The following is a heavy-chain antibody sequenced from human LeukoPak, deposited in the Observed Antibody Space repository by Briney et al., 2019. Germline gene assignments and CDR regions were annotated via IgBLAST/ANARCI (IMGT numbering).Heavy chain of an antibody. CDR3: AKYSGDYYDDTGYQYYFDY. CDR1: GFTFSSYG. J-gene: IGHJ4*02. CDR2: IWYDGSNK. V-gene: IGHV3-30*02. D-gene: IGHD3-22*01. Sequence: GGSLRLSCAASGFTFSSYGMHWVRQAPGKGLEWVAVIWYDGSNKYYADSVKGRFTISRDNSKNTLYLQMNSLRVEDTAVYYCAKYSGDYYDDTGYQYYFDYWGQGALVTVSS.